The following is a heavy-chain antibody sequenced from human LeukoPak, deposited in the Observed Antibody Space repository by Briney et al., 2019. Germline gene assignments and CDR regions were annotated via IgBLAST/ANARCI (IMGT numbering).Heavy chain of an antibody. V-gene: IGHV1-69*13. Sequence: SVNVSCKPSGGTFSSYAISWVGQAPGQGREWMGGIIPIFGTANYAQQFQGRVTITADESTSTAYMELSSLRAEDTAVYYCAREGSGWTSGYFDYWGQGTLVTVSS. D-gene: IGHD6-19*01. CDR3: AREGSGWTSGYFDY. J-gene: IGHJ4*02. CDR2: IIPIFGTA. CDR1: GGTFSSYA.